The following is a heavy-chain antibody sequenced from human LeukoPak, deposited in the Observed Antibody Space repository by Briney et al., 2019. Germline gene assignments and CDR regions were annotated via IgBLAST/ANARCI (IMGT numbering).Heavy chain of an antibody. CDR2: ISYDGSNK. V-gene: IGHV3-30*18. CDR3: AKDVSWNWFDP. Sequence: GGSLRLSCAASGFTFSRFWMNWVRQAPGKGLEWVAVISYDGSNKYYADSVKGRFTISRDNSKNTLYLQMNTLRAEDTAVYYCAKDVSWNWFDPWGQGTLVTVSS. CDR1: GFTFSRFW. J-gene: IGHJ5*02.